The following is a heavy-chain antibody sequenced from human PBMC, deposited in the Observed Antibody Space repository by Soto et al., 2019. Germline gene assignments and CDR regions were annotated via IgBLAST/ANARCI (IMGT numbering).Heavy chain of an antibody. J-gene: IGHJ5*02. CDR1: GGSVNGYY. Sequence: SETLSLTCAVYGGSVNGYYWNWIRQPPGKGLEWIGEINHTGGTHYNPSLKSRVTMSVDTSKNQFSLRLSSVTAADTAIYYCAKRLTVFGLLITPFDPCGQGTQVTVSS. V-gene: IGHV4-34*01. D-gene: IGHD3-3*01. CDR3: AKRLTVFGLLITPFDP. CDR2: INHTGGT.